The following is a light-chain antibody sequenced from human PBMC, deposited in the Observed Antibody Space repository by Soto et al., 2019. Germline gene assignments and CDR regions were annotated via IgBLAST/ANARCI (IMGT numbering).Light chain of an antibody. CDR1: SSNIGVKS. J-gene: IGLJ2*01. V-gene: IGLV1-51*01. CDR3: GTWDDSLSAVV. CDR2: DNS. Sequence: QSVLTQPPSVSAAPGQKVTISCSGSSSNIGVKSVSWYQQLPRTAPKLLIYDNSERPSGIPDRFSASKSGTSATLGITGLQTGDGADYYCGTWDDSLSAVVFGGGTKLTVL.